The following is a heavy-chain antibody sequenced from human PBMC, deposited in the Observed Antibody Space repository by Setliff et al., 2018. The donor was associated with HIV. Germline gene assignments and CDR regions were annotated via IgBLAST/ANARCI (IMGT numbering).Heavy chain of an antibody. CDR2: INVNNDAT. J-gene: IGHJ5*02. Sequence: GASVKVSCKASGYTFTSHYIHWVRQAPGQGLEWMGWINVNNDATNYAQKFQGRVSMTRDTSISTAYMELRSLTSDDTAVYYCARNTPGIVPRRVGFDPWGQGTLVTVSS. D-gene: IGHD1-26*01. V-gene: IGHV1-2*02. CDR1: GYTFTSHY. CDR3: ARNTPGIVPRRVGFDP.